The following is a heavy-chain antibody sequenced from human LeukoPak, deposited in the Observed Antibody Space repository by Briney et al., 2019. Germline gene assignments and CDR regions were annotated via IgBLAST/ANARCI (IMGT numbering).Heavy chain of an antibody. CDR1: GFTSSSYE. J-gene: IGHJ4*02. V-gene: IGHV3-48*03. Sequence: GGSLRLSCAASGFTSSSYEMNWVRQAPGKGLEWVSYISSSGSTIYYADSVKGRFTISRDNAKNSLYLQMNSLRAEDTAVYYCARDSTGYYDSSGQHDYWGQGALVTVSS. D-gene: IGHD3-22*01. CDR2: ISSSGSTI. CDR3: ARDSTGYYDSSGQHDY.